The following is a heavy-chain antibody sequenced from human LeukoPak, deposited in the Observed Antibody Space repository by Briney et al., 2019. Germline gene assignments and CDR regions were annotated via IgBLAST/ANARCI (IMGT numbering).Heavy chain of an antibody. V-gene: IGHV4-38-2*02. CDR2: IYHSGRT. J-gene: IGHJ3*02. Sequence: SETLSLTCTVSGYSISSGYYWGWIRQPPGKGLEWIGSIYHSGRTYYNPSLKSRVTISVDTSKNQFSLKLSSVTAADTAVYYCARVPHSMIVVVNAFDIWGQGTMVTVSS. CDR1: GYSISSGYY. CDR3: ARVPHSMIVVVNAFDI. D-gene: IGHD3-22*01.